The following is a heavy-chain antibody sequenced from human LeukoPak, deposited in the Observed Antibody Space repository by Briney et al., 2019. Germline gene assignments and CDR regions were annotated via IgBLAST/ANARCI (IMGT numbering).Heavy chain of an antibody. CDR3: AGYKGYVPIDY. J-gene: IGHJ4*02. D-gene: IGHD5-18*01. CDR1: GGSISSSSYY. CDR2: IYYSGST. V-gene: IGHV4-39*01. Sequence: PSETLSLTCTVSGGSISSSSYYWGWIRQPPGKGLEWIGSIYYSGSTYYDPSLKSRVTISVDTSKNQFSLKLSSVTAADTAVYYCAGYKGYVPIDYWGQGTLVTVSS.